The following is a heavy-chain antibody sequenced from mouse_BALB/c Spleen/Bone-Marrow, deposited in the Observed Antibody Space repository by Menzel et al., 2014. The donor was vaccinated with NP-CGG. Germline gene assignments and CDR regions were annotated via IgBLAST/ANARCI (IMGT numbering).Heavy chain of an antibody. CDR1: GYTFTSYY. J-gene: IGHJ3*01. CDR3: TREGDSPFAY. D-gene: IGHD2-13*01. V-gene: IGHV1S81*02. CDR2: INPSNSGT. Sequence: QVQLQQSGAELVKPGASVKLSCKASGYTFTSYYMYWVKQSPGQGLEWIGEINPSNSGTNFNEKFKSKATLTVDKSSSTAYMQLSSLTSEDSAVYYCTREGDSPFAYWGQGTLVTVSA.